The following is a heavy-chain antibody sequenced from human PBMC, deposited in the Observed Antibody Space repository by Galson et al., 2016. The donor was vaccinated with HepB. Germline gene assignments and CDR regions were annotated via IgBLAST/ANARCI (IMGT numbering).Heavy chain of an antibody. CDR3: ARDPGYCNSINCRGDAFDI. CDR2: IWYDGSEK. D-gene: IGHD2-2*01. Sequence: SLRLSCAASGFTFGNYGMHWVRQAPGKGLEWVAVIWYDGSEKFYVDSVKGRFTISRDNSKNTVFLQMNSLRAEDTAVYYCARDPGYCNSINCRGDAFDIWAQGAMVTVAS. CDR1: GFTFGNYG. J-gene: IGHJ3*02. V-gene: IGHV3-33*01.